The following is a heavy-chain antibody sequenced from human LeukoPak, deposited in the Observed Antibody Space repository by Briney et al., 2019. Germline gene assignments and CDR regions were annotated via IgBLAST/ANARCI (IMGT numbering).Heavy chain of an antibody. CDR3: ARGGSKWLAYRAFDI. J-gene: IGHJ3*02. V-gene: IGHV1-8*01. CDR2: MNPNSGNT. D-gene: IGHD6-19*01. Sequence: GASVKVSCKTSGYTFTSYDINWVRQATGQGLEWMGWMNPNSGNTGYAQKFQGRVTMTRNTSISTAYMELSSLRSEDTAVYYCARGGSKWLAYRAFDIWGQGTMVTVSS. CDR1: GYTFTSYD.